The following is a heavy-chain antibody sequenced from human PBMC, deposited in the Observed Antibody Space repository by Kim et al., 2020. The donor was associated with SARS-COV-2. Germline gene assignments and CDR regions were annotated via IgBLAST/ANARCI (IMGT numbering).Heavy chain of an antibody. J-gene: IGHJ6*02. CDR2: INHSGST. V-gene: IGHV4-34*01. D-gene: IGHD6-13*01. CDR3: ARGRQQPILSRYYYYYGMDV. CDR1: GGSFSGYY. Sequence: SETLSLTCAVYGGSFSGYYWSWIRQPPGKGLEWIGEINHSGSTNYNPSLKSRVTISVDTSKNQFSLKLSSVTAADTAVYYCARGRQQPILSRYYYYYGMDVWGQGTTVTVSS.